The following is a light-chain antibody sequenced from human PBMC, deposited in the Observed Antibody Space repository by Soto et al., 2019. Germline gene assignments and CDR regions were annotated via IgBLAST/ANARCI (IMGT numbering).Light chain of an antibody. CDR3: LQDYNYPLT. V-gene: IGKV1-39*01. CDR2: AAS. Sequence: DIQMTQSPSSLSASVGDRVTITCRASQSISAHLNWYQQKPGKAPKVLIYAASTLQSGVPPRFSGSGSGTDFTLTISSLQPEDFATYYCLQDYNYPLTFGGGTKVDIK. CDR1: QSISAH. J-gene: IGKJ4*01.